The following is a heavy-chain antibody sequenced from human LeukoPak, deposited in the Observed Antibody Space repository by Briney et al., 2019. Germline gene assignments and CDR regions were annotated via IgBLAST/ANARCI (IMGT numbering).Heavy chain of an antibody. D-gene: IGHD3-10*01. V-gene: IGHV1-8*01. J-gene: IGHJ4*02. CDR2: MNPNSGNT. Sequence: ASVKVSCKASGYTFTSYDINWVRQATGQGLEWMGWMNPNSGNTGYAQKFQGRVTMTTNTSISTAYMELSSLRSEDTAVYYCARREYGSGSYHLDYWGQGTLVTVSS. CDR1: GYTFTSYD. CDR3: ARREYGSGSYHLDY.